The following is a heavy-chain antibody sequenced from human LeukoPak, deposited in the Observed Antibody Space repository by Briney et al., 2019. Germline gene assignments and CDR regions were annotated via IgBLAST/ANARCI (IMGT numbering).Heavy chain of an antibody. CDR2: INPNSGGT. CDR3: ARMGYSSGYNWFDP. CDR1: GYTFTGYY. Sequence: GASVKVSCKASGYTFTGYYMHWVRQAPGQGLEWMGWINPNSGGTNYAQKFQGRVTMTRDTSISTAYMELSRLRSDDTAVYYCARMGYSSGYNWFDPWGQGTLVTVPS. J-gene: IGHJ5*02. V-gene: IGHV1-2*02. D-gene: IGHD6-19*01.